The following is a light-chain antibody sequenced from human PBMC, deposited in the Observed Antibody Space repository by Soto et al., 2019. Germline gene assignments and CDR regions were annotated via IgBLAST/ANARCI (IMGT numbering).Light chain of an antibody. J-gene: IGLJ1*01. Sequence: QSVLTQPASVSGSPGQSITISCTGTSSDVGNYDLVSWYQQLPGKAPKFILYEGSKRPSGVSNRFSGSKSGNTASLTISGLQDEEEADYSCCSYEGSSTYVFGTGTKVTV. CDR3: CSYEGSSTYV. CDR2: EGS. CDR1: SSDVGNYDL. V-gene: IGLV2-23*01.